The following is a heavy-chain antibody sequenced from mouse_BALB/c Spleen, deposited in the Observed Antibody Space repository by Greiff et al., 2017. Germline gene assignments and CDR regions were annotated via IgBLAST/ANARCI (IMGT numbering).Heavy chain of an antibody. V-gene: IGHV1-9*01. D-gene: IGHD1-1*01. CDR3: ARLIITTVDY. CDR1: GYTFSSYW. CDR2: ILPGSGST. Sequence: QVQLQQSGAELMKPGASVKISCKATGYTFSSYWIEWVKQRPGHGLEWIGEILPGSGSTNYHEKFKGKATFTADTSSNTAYMQLSSLTSEDSAVYYCARLIITTVDYWGQGTTLTVSS. J-gene: IGHJ2*01.